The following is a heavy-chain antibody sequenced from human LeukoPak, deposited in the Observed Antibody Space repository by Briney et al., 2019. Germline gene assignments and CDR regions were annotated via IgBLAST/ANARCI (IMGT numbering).Heavy chain of an antibody. Sequence: GGSLRLSCAASGFTFSSYAMHWVRRAPGKGLEWVEVISYDGSNKYYADSVKGRFTISRDNSKNTLYLQMNSLRAEDTAVYYCARDSPLRYCTNGVCFYFDYWGQGTLVTVSS. CDR1: GFTFSSYA. J-gene: IGHJ4*02. CDR3: ARDSPLRYCTNGVCFYFDY. CDR2: ISYDGSNK. D-gene: IGHD2-8*01. V-gene: IGHV3-30-3*01.